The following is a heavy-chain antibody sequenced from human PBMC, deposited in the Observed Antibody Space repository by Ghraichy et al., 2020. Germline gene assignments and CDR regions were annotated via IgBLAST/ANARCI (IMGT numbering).Heavy chain of an antibody. J-gene: IGHJ3*01. Sequence: GGSLRLSCAASGFTFSSYAMSWVRQAPGKGLEWVSDINESGSNTHYADSVKGRFTISRDNSKNTLHLQMNSLRVEDTAIYYCAKDANSRPHYPWGQGTMVTVSS. D-gene: IGHD1-1*01. CDR2: INESGSNT. CDR3: AKDANSRPHYP. V-gene: IGHV3-23*01. CDR1: GFTFSSYA.